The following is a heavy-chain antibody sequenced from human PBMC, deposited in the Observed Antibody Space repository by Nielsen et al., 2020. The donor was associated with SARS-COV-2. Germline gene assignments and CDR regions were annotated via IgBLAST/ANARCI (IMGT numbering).Heavy chain of an antibody. D-gene: IGHD4-17*01. V-gene: IGHV3-48*04. CDR2: ISSSSSTI. J-gene: IGHJ6*03. CDR1: GFTFSSYS. CDR3: ARGRVRMTTVILRDYYMDV. Sequence: GGSLRLSCAASGFTFSSYSMNWVRQAPGKGLEWVSYISSSSSTIYYADSVKGRFTISRDNAKNSLYLQMNSLRAEDTAVYYCARGRVRMTTVILRDYYMDVWDKGTTVTVSS.